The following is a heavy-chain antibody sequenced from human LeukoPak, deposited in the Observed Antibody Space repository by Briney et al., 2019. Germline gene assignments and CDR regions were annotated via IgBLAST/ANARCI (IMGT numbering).Heavy chain of an antibody. Sequence: GGSLRLSCAASGFTFSSYAMSWVRQAPGKGLEWVSAISGSGGSTYYADSVKGRFTISRDNSKNTLSLQMNSLRAEDTAVYYCAKVKVVGYSTFDYWGQGTLVTVSP. D-gene: IGHD3-22*01. V-gene: IGHV3-23*01. CDR3: AKVKVVGYSTFDY. CDR2: ISGSGGST. J-gene: IGHJ4*02. CDR1: GFTFSSYA.